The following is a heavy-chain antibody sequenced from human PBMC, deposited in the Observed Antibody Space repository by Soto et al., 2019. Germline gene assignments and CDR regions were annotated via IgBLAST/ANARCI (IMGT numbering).Heavy chain of an antibody. Sequence: EVQLLESGGGLVQPGGSLRLSCAASGFTFSSYAMSWVRQAPGKGLEWVSAISGSGGSTYYADSVKGRFTISKDNSKNTLYLQMNSLRAEDTAVYYCAKDNLYRGDYGMDVWGQGTTVTVSS. D-gene: IGHD2-8*01. V-gene: IGHV3-23*01. CDR3: AKDNLYRGDYGMDV. CDR2: ISGSGGST. CDR1: GFTFSSYA. J-gene: IGHJ6*02.